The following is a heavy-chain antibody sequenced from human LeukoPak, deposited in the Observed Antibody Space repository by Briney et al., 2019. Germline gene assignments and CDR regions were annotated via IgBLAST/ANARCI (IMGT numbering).Heavy chain of an antibody. CDR3: AKDRSPWFGERNFDY. Sequence: GGSLRLSCAASGFTFSSYAMHWVRQAPGKGLEWVAVISYDGSNKYYADSVKGRFTISRDNSKNTLYLQMNSLRAEDTAVYYCAKDRSPWFGERNFDYWGQGTLVTVSS. D-gene: IGHD3-10*01. J-gene: IGHJ4*02. V-gene: IGHV3-30-3*01. CDR1: GFTFSSYA. CDR2: ISYDGSNK.